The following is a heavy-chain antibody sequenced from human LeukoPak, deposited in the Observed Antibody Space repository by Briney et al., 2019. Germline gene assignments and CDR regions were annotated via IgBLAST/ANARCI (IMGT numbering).Heavy chain of an antibody. CDR2: ISTSSTTI. D-gene: IGHD2-2*01. J-gene: IGHJ4*02. CDR1: GFTFSDSY. Sequence: GGSLRLSCAASGFTFSDSYMSWIRQAPGKGLEWVSYISTSSTTIHYADSVKGRFTISRDNAKNSLYLQMNSLRAEDTAVYYCASSDIVVVPAAEKPLDYWGQGTLVTVSS. CDR3: ASSDIVVVPAAEKPLDY. V-gene: IGHV3-11*04.